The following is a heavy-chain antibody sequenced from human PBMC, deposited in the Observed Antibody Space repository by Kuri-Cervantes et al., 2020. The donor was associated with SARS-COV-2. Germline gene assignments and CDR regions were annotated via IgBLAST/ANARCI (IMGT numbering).Heavy chain of an antibody. CDR3: ARVRTYCSSTSCYTGYFQH. CDR1: GYTFITFD. V-gene: IGHV1-18*01. J-gene: IGHJ1*01. D-gene: IGHD2-2*02. CDR2: ISAYNGNT. Sequence: ASVKVSCKASGYTFITFDINWVRQAPGQGLEWMGWISAYNGNTNYAQKLQGRVTMTTDTSTSTAYMELRSRGSDDTAVYYCARVRTYCSSTSCYTGYFQHWGQGTLVTVSS.